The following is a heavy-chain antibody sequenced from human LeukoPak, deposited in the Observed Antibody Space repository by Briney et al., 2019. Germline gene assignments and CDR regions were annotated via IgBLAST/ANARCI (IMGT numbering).Heavy chain of an antibody. D-gene: IGHD3/OR15-3a*01. Sequence: PSETLSLTCTVSGGSISSSNSYWGWIRQPPGKGLEWIGSIYYTGNTYYNASLKSRVTISIDTSKNQISLRLTSVTATDTAMYYCARQTGSGLFTLPGGQGTLVTGSS. CDR1: GGSISSSNSY. CDR2: IYYTGNT. CDR3: ARQTGSGLFTLP. J-gene: IGHJ4*02. V-gene: IGHV4-39*01.